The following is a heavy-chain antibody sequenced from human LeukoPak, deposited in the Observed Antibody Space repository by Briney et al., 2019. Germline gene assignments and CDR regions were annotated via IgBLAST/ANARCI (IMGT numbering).Heavy chain of an antibody. CDR1: GFTLSSYW. D-gene: IGHD2-8*02. J-gene: IGHJ4*02. CDR3: ASDFTGRDDY. CDR2: MNPDGSRT. Sequence: GGSLRLSCAASGFTLSSYWMHWVRQALRKGLVWVSRMNPDGSRTDYADSVKGRFTISRDNAKNTLYLQMNSLGVEDTAVYSCASDFTGRDDYWGQGTLVTVSS. V-gene: IGHV3-74*01.